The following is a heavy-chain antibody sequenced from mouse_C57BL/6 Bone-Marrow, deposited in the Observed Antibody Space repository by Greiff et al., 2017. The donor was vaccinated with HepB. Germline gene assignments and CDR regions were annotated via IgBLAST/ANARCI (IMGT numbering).Heavy chain of an antibody. J-gene: IGHJ4*01. Sequence: EVKLMESGGGLVQPGGSLKLSCAASGFTFSDYYMYWVRQTPEKRLEWVAYISNGGGSTYYPDTVKGRFTISRDNAKNTLYLQMSRLKSEDTAMYYCARDDGWDYAMDYWGQGTSVTVSS. D-gene: IGHD2-3*01. CDR3: ARDDGWDYAMDY. V-gene: IGHV5-12*01. CDR2: ISNGGGST. CDR1: GFTFSDYY.